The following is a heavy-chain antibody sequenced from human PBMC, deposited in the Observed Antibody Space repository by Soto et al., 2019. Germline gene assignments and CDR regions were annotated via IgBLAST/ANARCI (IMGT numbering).Heavy chain of an antibody. D-gene: IGHD3-22*01. V-gene: IGHV1-69*13. Sequence: GASVKVSCKASGGTFSSYAISWVREAPGQGLEWMGGIIPIFGTANYAQKFQGRVTITADESTSTAYMELSSLRSEDTAVYYCATPLTYYYDSTRRGFDYWGQGTLVTVAS. J-gene: IGHJ4*02. CDR3: ATPLTYYYDSTRRGFDY. CDR2: IIPIFGTA. CDR1: GGTFSSYA.